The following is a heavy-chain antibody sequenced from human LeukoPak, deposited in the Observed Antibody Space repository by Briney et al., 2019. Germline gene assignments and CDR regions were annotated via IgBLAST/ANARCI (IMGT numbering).Heavy chain of an antibody. CDR3: ATYGFDS. D-gene: IGHD3-10*01. J-gene: IGHJ4*02. V-gene: IGHV3-30*19. CDR1: GFTFRTYG. Sequence: PGGSLRLSCAASGFTFRTYGMHWVRQLPGKGLEWMAEISHDGSLKEYADSLRGRLTISRENSNNTLFLQMDSLRTEDTAVYYCATYGFDSWGQGTLVTVSS. CDR2: ISHDGSLK.